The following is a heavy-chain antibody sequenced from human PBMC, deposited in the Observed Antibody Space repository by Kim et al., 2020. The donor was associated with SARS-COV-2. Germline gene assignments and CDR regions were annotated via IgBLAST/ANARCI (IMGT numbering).Heavy chain of an antibody. Sequence: SETLSLTCTVSGGSISSSTYYWGWIRQPPGKGLEWIGSIYDSGTTHYNPSLKSRVTASVDTSKNQFSLKFSYVTAADTAVYYGARHLGCRSPNCPHDGFDLWGQGKMVTVSS. V-gene: IGHV4-39*01. CDR1: GGSISSSTYY. CDR2: IYDSGTT. CDR3: ARHLGCRSPNCPHDGFDL. J-gene: IGHJ3*01. D-gene: IGHD2-2*01.